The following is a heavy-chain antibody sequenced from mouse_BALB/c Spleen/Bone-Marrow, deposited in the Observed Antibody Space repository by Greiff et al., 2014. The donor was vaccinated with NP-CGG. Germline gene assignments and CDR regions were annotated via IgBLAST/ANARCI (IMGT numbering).Heavy chain of an antibody. Sequence: QVQLQQPGAELLKPGTSVKLSCKASGYTFTRYWMHWVKQRPGQGLEWIGELNPSNGQTNYNGKFKNKATVTVDKSSSTAYMQLSSLTSEDSAVYYCARTITTRGFDYWGQGTTLTVSS. CDR1: GYTFTRYW. CDR3: ARTITTRGFDY. V-gene: IGHV1S81*02. J-gene: IGHJ2*01. CDR2: LNPSNGQT. D-gene: IGHD2-4*01.